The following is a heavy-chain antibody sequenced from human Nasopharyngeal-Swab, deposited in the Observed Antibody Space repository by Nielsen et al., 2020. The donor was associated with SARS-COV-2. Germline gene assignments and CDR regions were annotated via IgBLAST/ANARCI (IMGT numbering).Heavy chain of an antibody. CDR3: AQQLVQVYFDY. CDR2: ISGSGGST. Sequence: GESLKISCAASGFTFSSYAMSWVRQAPGKGLEWVSAISGSGGSTYYADSVKGRFTISRDNSKNTLYLQMNSLGAEDTAVYYCAQQLVQVYFDYWGQGTLVTVSS. CDR1: GFTFSSYA. V-gene: IGHV3-23*01. D-gene: IGHD6-13*01. J-gene: IGHJ4*02.